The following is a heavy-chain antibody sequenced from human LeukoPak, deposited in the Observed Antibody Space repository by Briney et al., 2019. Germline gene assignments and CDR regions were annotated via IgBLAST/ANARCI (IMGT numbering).Heavy chain of an antibody. Sequence: PGGSLRLSCAASGFTFSTYWMSWVRQAPGKRLEWVANIKQDGSEKYYVDSVKGRFTISKDNAKNSLYLQMNSLRAEDTAMYYCARRGWLQQFDYWGEGTLVTVSS. D-gene: IGHD5-24*01. CDR3: ARRGWLQQFDY. J-gene: IGHJ4*02. CDR1: GFTFSTYW. V-gene: IGHV3-7*01. CDR2: IKQDGSEK.